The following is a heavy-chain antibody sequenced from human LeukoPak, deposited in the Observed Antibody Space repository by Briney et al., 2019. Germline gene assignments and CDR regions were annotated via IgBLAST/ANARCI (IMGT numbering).Heavy chain of an antibody. D-gene: IGHD6-6*01. Sequence: GSLRLSCAASGFTFSSYEMNWVRQAPGKGLEWIGSIYYSGSSHYNPSLKSRVSMSRDTAKNQFSLNLSSVTAADTAVYYCARAMSIAARLQTIFDYWGQGTLVTVSS. CDR1: GFTFSSYE. CDR2: IYYSGSS. V-gene: IGHV4-38-2*01. CDR3: ARAMSIAARLQTIFDY. J-gene: IGHJ4*02.